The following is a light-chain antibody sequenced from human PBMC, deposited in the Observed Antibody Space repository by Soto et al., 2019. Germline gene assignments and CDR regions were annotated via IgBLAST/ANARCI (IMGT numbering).Light chain of an antibody. CDR2: DAS. Sequence: EIVLTQSPAIVSLSPGDRATLSCRASQSVGSDLAWYQQRPGQAPRLLIFDASIRATGIPDRFSGIGSGTDFTLTISSVESEDFAVYYCQQHDNWPPITFGQGTRMDI. CDR1: QSVGSD. CDR3: QQHDNWPPIT. J-gene: IGKJ2*01. V-gene: IGKV3-11*01.